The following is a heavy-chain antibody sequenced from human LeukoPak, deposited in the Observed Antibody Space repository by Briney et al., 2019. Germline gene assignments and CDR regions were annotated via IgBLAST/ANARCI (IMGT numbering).Heavy chain of an antibody. D-gene: IGHD6-13*01. Sequence: GASLRLSCAASGFTFSSYAMSWVRQAPGKGLEWVSAISGSGGSTYYADSVKGRFTISRDNSKNTLYLQMNSLRAEDTAVYYCAKVPSIAAAGTDFDYWGQGTLVTVSS. V-gene: IGHV3-23*01. CDR3: AKVPSIAAAGTDFDY. CDR2: ISGSGGST. CDR1: GFTFSSYA. J-gene: IGHJ4*02.